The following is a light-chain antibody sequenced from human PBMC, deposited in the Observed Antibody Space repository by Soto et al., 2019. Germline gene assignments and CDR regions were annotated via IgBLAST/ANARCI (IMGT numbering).Light chain of an antibody. J-gene: IGLJ1*01. V-gene: IGLV2-14*01. CDR2: DVS. Sequence: ALTQPASVSGSPGQSITISCVGTSSDIGDYNYVSWYQQHPGKVPKVIIYDVSNRPSGVSYRFSATKSGNTASLTISGLQAEDEADYYCCSYTRSGTLIFGTGTKVTVL. CDR1: SSDIGDYNY. CDR3: CSYTRSGTLI.